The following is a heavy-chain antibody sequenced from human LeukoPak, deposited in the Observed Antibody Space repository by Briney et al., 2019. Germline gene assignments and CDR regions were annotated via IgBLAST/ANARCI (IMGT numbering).Heavy chain of an antibody. J-gene: IGHJ3*02. V-gene: IGHV3-48*01. D-gene: IGHD6-19*01. CDR3: ARDRYSSGWHGAFDI. CDR1: GFTFSSYS. CDR2: ISSSSSVI. Sequence: GGSLRLSCAASGFTFSSYSMNWVRQAPGKGLEWVSYISSSSSVIYYADSVKGRFTISRDNDKNSLSLQMNSLRGEDTAVYYCARDRYSSGWHGAFDIWGQGTMVTVSS.